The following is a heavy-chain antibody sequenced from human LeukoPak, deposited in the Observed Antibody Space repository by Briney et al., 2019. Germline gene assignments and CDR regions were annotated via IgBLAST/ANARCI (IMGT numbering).Heavy chain of an antibody. Sequence: GGSLRLSCAASGFTFSSYSMNWVRQAPGKGLEWVSSISSSSSYIYYADSVKGRFTISRDNAKNSLYLQMNSLRAEDTAVYYCARGAPYCSGANCMYYLDYWGQGTLVTVSS. V-gene: IGHV3-21*01. CDR2: ISSSSSYI. J-gene: IGHJ4*02. CDR3: ARGAPYCSGANCMYYLDY. D-gene: IGHD2-15*01. CDR1: GFTFSSYS.